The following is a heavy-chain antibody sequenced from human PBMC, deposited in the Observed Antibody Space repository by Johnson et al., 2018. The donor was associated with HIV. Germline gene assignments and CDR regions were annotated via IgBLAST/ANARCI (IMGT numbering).Heavy chain of an antibody. D-gene: IGHD3-16*01. Sequence: VQLVESGGGLVQPGGSLRLSCAASGFTFSSYWMHWVRQAPGKGLVWVSYISSSGSTIYYADSVVKGRFTISRDNAKNSVFLQMNSPRVEDTAKYYCARQPGNFWGSDAFDNWGQGTMVTGSS. CDR1: GFTFSSYW. J-gene: IGHJ3*02. CDR2: ISSSGSTI. V-gene: IGHV3-48*04. CDR3: ARQPGNFWGSDAFDN.